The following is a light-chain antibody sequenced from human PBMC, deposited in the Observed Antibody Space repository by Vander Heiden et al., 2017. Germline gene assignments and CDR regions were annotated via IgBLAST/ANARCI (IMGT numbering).Light chain of an antibody. CDR2: GAS. CDR3: QQYCCSPPWT. J-gene: IGKJ1*01. Sequence: EIVLTQSPGTLSLSPGERATLSCRASQSVSSSYLAWYQQKPGQAPRLLIYGASSRATGIPDRFSGSGSGTDFTLTISRREPEDFAVYYCQQYCCSPPWTFGQGTKVEIK. CDR1: QSVSSSY. V-gene: IGKV3-20*01.